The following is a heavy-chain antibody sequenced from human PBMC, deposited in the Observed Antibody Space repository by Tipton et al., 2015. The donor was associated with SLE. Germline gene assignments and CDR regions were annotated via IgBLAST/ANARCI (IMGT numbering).Heavy chain of an antibody. CDR2: IYSSGDR. D-gene: IGHD4-17*01. Sequence: TLSLTCTVSGDSTNSYYWTWIRQSAGRGLEWIGRIYSSGDRDYNPSLRSRVTMSIDASQNRVSLRLKSVSAADTAVYYCARGSDGEYVRYFDVWGPGTLVTVSS. J-gene: IGHJ2*01. CDR3: ARGSDGEYVRYFDV. CDR1: GDSTNSYY. V-gene: IGHV4-4*07.